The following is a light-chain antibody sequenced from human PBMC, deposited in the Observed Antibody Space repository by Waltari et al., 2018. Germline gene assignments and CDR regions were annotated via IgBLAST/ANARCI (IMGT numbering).Light chain of an antibody. J-gene: IGLJ2*01. CDR2: KDS. V-gene: IGLV3-25*03. CDR3: QSADSSGTYVV. Sequence: SYELTQPPSVSVSPGQTARITCSGDALPKQYAYWYQQKPGQAPVLVIYKDSARPSGIPERFSGASSGTTVTLTISGGQAEDEADYYCQSADSSGTYVVFGGGTKLTVL. CDR1: ALPKQY.